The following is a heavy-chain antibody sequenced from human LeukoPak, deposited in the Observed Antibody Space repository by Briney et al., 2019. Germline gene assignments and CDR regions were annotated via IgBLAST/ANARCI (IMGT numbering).Heavy chain of an antibody. V-gene: IGHV4-4*07. D-gene: IGHD3-22*01. CDR2: IYTSGST. CDR1: GGSISSYY. Sequence: PSETLSLTCTVSGGSISSYYWSWIRQPAGKGLEWIGRIYTSGSTNYNPSLKSRVTISVDKSKNQFSLKLSSVTAADTAVYYGAKDKPYYYDSSGYYTYYFDYWGQGTLVTVSS. CDR3: AKDKPYYYDSSGYYTYYFDY. J-gene: IGHJ4*02.